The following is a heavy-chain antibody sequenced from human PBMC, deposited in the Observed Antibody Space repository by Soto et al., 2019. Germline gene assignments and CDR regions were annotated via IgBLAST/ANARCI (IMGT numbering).Heavy chain of an antibody. J-gene: IGHJ6*02. V-gene: IGHV3-64D*06. CDR1: GFTFSSYA. D-gene: IGHD2-15*01. CDR3: VKSYIVVVVAATEYVMYV. Sequence: GGSLRLSCSASGFTFSSYAMHWVRQAPGKGLEYVSAISSNGGSTYYADSVKGRFTISRDNSKNTLYLQMSSLRDEDTAVYYCVKSYIVVVVAATEYVMYVWVQGAKVTVSS. CDR2: ISSNGGST.